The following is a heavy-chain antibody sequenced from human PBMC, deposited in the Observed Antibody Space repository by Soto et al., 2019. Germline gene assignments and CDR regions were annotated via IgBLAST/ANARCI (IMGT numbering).Heavy chain of an antibody. CDR3: AREAEMTTVTTGYYYYGMDV. CDR1: GGSFSGYY. V-gene: IGHV4-34*01. Sequence: SETLSLTCAVYGGSFSGYYWSWIRQPPGKGLEWIGEINHSGSTNYNPSLKSRVTISVDTSKNQFSLKLSSVTAADTAVYYCAREAEMTTVTTGYYYYGMDVWGQGTTVTVSS. J-gene: IGHJ6*02. CDR2: INHSGST. D-gene: IGHD4-17*01.